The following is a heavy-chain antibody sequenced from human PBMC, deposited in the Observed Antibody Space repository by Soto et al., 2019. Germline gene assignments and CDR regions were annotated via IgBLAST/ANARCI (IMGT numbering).Heavy chain of an antibody. Sequence: SETLSLTCTVSGGSISSSNYYWGWIRQPPGKGLEWIGSIYYSGSTYYNPSLKSRVTISVDTSKNQFSLKLSSVTAADTAVYYCARVRSGYYLHLDYWGQGTLVTVSS. D-gene: IGHD3-22*01. V-gene: IGHV4-39*01. CDR2: IYYSGST. CDR3: ARVRSGYYLHLDY. CDR1: GGSISSSNYY. J-gene: IGHJ4*02.